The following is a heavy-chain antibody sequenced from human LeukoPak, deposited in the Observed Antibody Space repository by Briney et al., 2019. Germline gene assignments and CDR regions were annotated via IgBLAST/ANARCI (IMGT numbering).Heavy chain of an antibody. D-gene: IGHD2-15*01. CDR3: ASSRYCSGGSCSLPGY. CDR2: IYHSGST. Sequence: SQTLSLTCAVSGGSISSGGYSWSWIRQPPGKGLEWIGYIYHSGSTYYNPSLKSRVTISVDRSKNQFSLKLSSVTAADTAVYFCASSRYCSGGSCSLPGYWGQGTLVTVSS. J-gene: IGHJ4*02. CDR1: GGSISSGGYS. V-gene: IGHV4-30-2*01.